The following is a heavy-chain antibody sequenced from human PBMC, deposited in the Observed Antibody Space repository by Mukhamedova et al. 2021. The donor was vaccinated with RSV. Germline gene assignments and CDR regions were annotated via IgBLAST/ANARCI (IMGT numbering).Heavy chain of an antibody. CDR2: ISYDGSNK. J-gene: IGHJ3*01. D-gene: IGHD5-24*01. CDR1: SSYA. Sequence: SSYAMHWVRQAPGKGLEWVAVISYDGSNKYYADSVKGRFTISRDNSKNTLYLQMNSLRAEDTAVYYCATQGRDGYNYRLYLYDAF. V-gene: IGHV3-30*04. CDR3: ATQGRDGYNYRLYLYDAF.